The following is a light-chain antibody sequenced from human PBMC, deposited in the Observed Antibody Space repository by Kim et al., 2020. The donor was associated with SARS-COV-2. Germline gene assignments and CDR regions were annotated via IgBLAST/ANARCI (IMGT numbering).Light chain of an antibody. CDR3: QQSYSTPYT. CDR1: QGIRSY. Sequence: ACVGDRVTNAGRASQGIRSYLNWYQQKPRKASKLLIYAACSLQREVPSRFSGSGSGTDFTLTISSLQPEDFATYYWQQSYSTPYTFGQGTKLEI. CDR2: AAC. J-gene: IGKJ2*01. V-gene: IGKV1-39*01.